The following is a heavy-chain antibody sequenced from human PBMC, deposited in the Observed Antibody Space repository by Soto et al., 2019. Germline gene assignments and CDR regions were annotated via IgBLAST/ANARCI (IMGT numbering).Heavy chain of an antibody. J-gene: IGHJ6*04. Sequence: EVQLVESGGGLVQPGGSLRLSCAASGFTVSSNYMSWVRQAPGKGLEWVSVIYSGGSTYYADSVKGRFTISRDNSKNALYLQMNSRRGEDTAVYYWARDGTSVAEDVWGKGTTVTVSS. V-gene: IGHV3-66*01. CDR1: GFTVSSNY. CDR2: IYSGGST. CDR3: ARDGTSVAEDV. D-gene: IGHD6-13*01.